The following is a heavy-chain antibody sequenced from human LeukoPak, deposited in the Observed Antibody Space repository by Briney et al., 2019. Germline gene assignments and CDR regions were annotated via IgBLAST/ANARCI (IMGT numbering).Heavy chain of an antibody. D-gene: IGHD6-19*01. CDR1: GFTFSSYS. CDR2: IKQDGSEK. V-gene: IGHV3-7*01. CDR3: ASFSGWLH. J-gene: IGHJ4*02. Sequence: GGSLRLSCAASGFTFSSYSMNWVRQAPGKGLEWVANIKQDGSEKYYVDSVKGRFTISRDNAKNSLYLQMNSLRAEDTAVYYCASFSGWLHWGQGTLVTVSS.